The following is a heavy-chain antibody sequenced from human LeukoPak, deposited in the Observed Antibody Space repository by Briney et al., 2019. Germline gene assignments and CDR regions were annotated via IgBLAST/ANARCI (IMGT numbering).Heavy chain of an antibody. CDR3: AREPGIAVAGTYYYYGMDV. D-gene: IGHD6-19*01. CDR1: GFPFSSYA. Sequence: PGGSLRLSCAASGFPFSSYAMSWVRQAPGKGLEWVSAISGSGGSTYYADSVKGRFTISRDNPKNTLYLQMNSLRAEDTAVYYCAREPGIAVAGTYYYYGMDVWGQGTTVTVSS. CDR2: ISGSGGST. V-gene: IGHV3-23*01. J-gene: IGHJ6*02.